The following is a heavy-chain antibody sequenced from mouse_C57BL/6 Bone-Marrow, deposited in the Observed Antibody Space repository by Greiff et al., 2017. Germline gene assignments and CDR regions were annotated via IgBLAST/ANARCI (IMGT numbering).Heavy chain of an antibody. V-gene: IGHV1-63*01. Sequence: VQLQQSGAELVRPGTSVKMSCKASGYTFTNYWIGWAKQRPGHGLEWIGDIYPGGGYTNYNEKFKGKATLTADKSTSTAYMQLRSLTSEDSAIYYCAREYYYYGSSYGYFDVWCTGTTVTVSS. J-gene: IGHJ1*03. CDR3: AREYYYYGSSYGYFDV. CDR2: IYPGGGYT. CDR1: GYTFTNYW. D-gene: IGHD1-1*01.